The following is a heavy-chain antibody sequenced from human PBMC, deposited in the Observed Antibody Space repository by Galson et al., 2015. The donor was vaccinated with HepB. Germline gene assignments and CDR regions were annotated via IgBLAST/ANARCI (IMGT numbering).Heavy chain of an antibody. CDR3: AREEAAAGTRYFQH. V-gene: IGHV1-3*01. J-gene: IGHJ1*01. CDR1: GYTFTSYA. CDR2: INAGNGNT. Sequence: SVKVSCKASGYTFTSYAMHWVRQAPGQRLEWMGWINAGNGNTKYSQKFQGRVTITRDTSASTAYMELSSLRSEDTAVYYCAREEAAAGTRYFQHWGQGTLVTVSS. D-gene: IGHD6-13*01.